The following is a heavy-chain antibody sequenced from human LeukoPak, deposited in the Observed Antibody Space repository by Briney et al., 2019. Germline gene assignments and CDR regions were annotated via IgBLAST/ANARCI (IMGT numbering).Heavy chain of an antibody. CDR2: IYTSGST. D-gene: IGHD1-1*01. V-gene: IGHV4-61*02. CDR3: ARDRYGSGAFDI. Sequence: SQTLSLTCTVSAGFINSNTFYWNWIRQPAGKGLEWIGRIYTSGSTYYNPSLKSRVTISVDTSKNQFSLKLSSVTAADTAVYYCARDRYGSGAFDIWGQGTMVTVSS. CDR1: AGFINSNTFY. J-gene: IGHJ3*02.